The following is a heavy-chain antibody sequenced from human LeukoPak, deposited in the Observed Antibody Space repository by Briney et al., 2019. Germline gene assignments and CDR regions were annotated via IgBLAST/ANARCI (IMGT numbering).Heavy chain of an antibody. CDR1: GGSISSGGYY. CDR2: IYYSGST. Sequence: SQTLSLTCTVSGGSISSGGYYWSWIRQHPGKGLEWIGYIYYSGSTYYNPSLKSRVTISVDRSKNQFSLKLSSVTAADTAVYYCARDPAQVGATAWGQGTLVTVSS. D-gene: IGHD1-26*01. J-gene: IGHJ5*02. CDR3: ARDPAQVGATA. V-gene: IGHV4-31*03.